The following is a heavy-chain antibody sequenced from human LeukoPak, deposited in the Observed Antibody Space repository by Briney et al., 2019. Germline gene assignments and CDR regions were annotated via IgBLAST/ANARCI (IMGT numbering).Heavy chain of an antibody. D-gene: IGHD2-15*01. CDR2: ISYSGSP. CDR1: GASISSGGYF. Sequence: SETLSLTYTVSGASISSGGYFWTWIRQHPGKGLEWIGYISYSGSPYYSPSLESRVTISADTSQNQFSLKLNSVTAADTAIYYCARLFCSGASCSRGGGFDYWGQGTLVTVSS. J-gene: IGHJ4*02. V-gene: IGHV4-31*03. CDR3: ARLFCSGASCSRGGGFDY.